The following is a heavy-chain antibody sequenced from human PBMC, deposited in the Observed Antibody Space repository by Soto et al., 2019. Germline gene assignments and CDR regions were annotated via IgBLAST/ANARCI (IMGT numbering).Heavy chain of an antibody. Sequence: SETLSLTCTVSGGSISSGDYYWSWIRQPPGKGLEWIGYIYYSGSTYYNPSLKSRVTISVDTSKNQFSLKLSSVTAADTAVYYCARESVGSDFWSGYPYYFDYWGQGTLVTVSS. V-gene: IGHV4-30-4*01. CDR1: GGSISSGDYY. J-gene: IGHJ4*02. CDR2: IYYSGST. D-gene: IGHD3-3*01. CDR3: ARESVGSDFWSGYPYYFDY.